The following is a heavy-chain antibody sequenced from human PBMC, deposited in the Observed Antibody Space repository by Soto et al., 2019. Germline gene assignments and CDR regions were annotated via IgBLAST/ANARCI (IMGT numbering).Heavy chain of an antibody. V-gene: IGHV4-39*01. CDR3: ARLNLIAAANDY. Sequence: QLQLQESGPGLVKPSETLSLTRTVSGGSISSSSYYWGWIRQPPGKGLEWIGSIYYSGSTYYNPSLKSRVTISVDTSKNQFSLKLSSVTAADTAVYYCARLNLIAAANDYWGQGTLVTVSS. J-gene: IGHJ4*02. CDR2: IYYSGST. D-gene: IGHD6-13*01. CDR1: GGSISSSSYY.